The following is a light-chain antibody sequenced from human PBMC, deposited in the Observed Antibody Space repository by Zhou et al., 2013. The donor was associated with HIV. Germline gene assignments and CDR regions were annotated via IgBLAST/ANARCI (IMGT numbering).Light chain of an antibody. Sequence: DIQMTQSPSSLSASVGDRVTITCRASQGLSNYLAWYQQKPGEVPKLLIYAASTLQPGVPSRFTGSGSDTHFTLTISSLQPEDVAVYYCQKYDSTPRTFGQGTEVEI. V-gene: IGKV1-27*01. J-gene: IGKJ1*01. CDR1: QGLSNY. CDR2: AAS. CDR3: QKYDSTPRT.